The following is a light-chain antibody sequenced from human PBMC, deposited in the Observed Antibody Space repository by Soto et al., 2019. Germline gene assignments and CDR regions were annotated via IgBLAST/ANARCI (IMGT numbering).Light chain of an antibody. Sequence: VITHTLDTLSVPPWERATLSCRASQSVSSNLAWYQQKPGKAPRLLIYGVSTRDTGIPARFSGSGSGTEFTLTLSSLQSEDFAIYYCQQHNSCPRTFGQGTRVEIK. V-gene: IGKV3-15*01. J-gene: IGKJ5*01. CDR1: QSVSSN. CDR2: GVS. CDR3: QQHNSCPRT.